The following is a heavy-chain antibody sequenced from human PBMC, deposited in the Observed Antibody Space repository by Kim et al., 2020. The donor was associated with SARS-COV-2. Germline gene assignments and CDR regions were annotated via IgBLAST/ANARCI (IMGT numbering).Heavy chain of an antibody. D-gene: IGHD2-2*01. CDR1: GGSISSGGYY. CDR3: ARARIVLPTASNWFDP. J-gene: IGHJ5*02. CDR2: IYYSGST. V-gene: IGHV4-31*03. Sequence: SETLSLTCTVSGGSISSGGYYWSWIRQHPGKGLEWIGYIYYSGSTYYNASLKSRATISVDTSKNQFSLKLSSVTAADTAMYYCARARIVLPTASNWFDPWGQGTPVTVSS.